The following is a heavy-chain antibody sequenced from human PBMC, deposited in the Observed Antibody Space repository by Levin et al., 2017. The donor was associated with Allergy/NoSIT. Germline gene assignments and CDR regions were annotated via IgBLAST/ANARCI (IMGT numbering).Heavy chain of an antibody. CDR1: GGSFSAYY. CDR3: VRVAGAAADKGD. CDR2: IHHSGNT. J-gene: IGHJ4*02. Sequence: SETLSLTCAVYGGSFSAYYWSWIRQPPGKGLEWIGHIHHSGNTNYNPSLKSRVTISIDTSKNQFSLKLSSVTAADTAVYYCVRVAGAAADKGDWGQGTLVTVSS. D-gene: IGHD6-13*01. V-gene: IGHV4-34*01.